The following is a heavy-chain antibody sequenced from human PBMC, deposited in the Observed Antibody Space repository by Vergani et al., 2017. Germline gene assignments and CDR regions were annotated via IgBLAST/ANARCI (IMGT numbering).Heavy chain of an antibody. V-gene: IGHV4-61*10. CDR2: IYYSGST. Sequence: QVQLQESGPGLVKPSQTLSLTCTVSGGSINSHNYYWSLIRQPAGKGLEWIGYIYYSGSTNYNPSLKSRVTISVDTSKNQFSLKLSSVTAADTAVYYCARQGHHVFGYFDYWGQGTLVTVSS. CDR3: ARQGHHVFGYFDY. CDR1: GGSINSHNYY. D-gene: IGHD3-10*02. J-gene: IGHJ4*02.